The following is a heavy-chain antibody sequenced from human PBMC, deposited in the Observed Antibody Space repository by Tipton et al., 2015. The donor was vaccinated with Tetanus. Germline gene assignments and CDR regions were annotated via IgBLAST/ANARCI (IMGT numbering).Heavy chain of an antibody. D-gene: IGHD6-13*01. Sequence: QLVQSGPEVKKPGASVKVSCKASGYTFTSYAMNWVRQAPGQGLEWMGWINTNTGNPTYAQGFTGRFVFSLDTSVSTAYLQISSLKAEDTAVYYCAMGSPGIAAAGDYYYYYGMDVWGQGTTVTVSS. CDR1: GYTFTSYA. J-gene: IGHJ6*02. CDR3: AMGSPGIAAAGDYYYYYGMDV. CDR2: INTNTGNP. V-gene: IGHV7-4-1*02.